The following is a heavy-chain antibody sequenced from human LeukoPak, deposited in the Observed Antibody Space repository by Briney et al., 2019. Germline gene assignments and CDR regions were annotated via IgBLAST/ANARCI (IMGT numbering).Heavy chain of an antibody. J-gene: IGHJ6*03. CDR3: XXXXVXGSPPYYMDV. V-gene: IGHV5-51*01. Sequence: GESLKISCKGSGYSFTSYWIGWVRQMPGKGLEWMGIIYPGDSDTRYSPSFQGQVTISADKSISTAYLQWSSLKASDTAMYYCXXXXVXGSPPYYMDVWGKGTTVTISS. CDR2: IYPGDSDT. D-gene: IGHD3-10*01. CDR1: GYSFTSYW.